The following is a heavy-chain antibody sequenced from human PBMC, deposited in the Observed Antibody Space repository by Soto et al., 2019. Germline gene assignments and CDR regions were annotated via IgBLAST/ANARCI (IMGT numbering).Heavy chain of an antibody. V-gene: IGHV3-23*01. J-gene: IGHJ6*03. D-gene: IGHD2-15*01. CDR3: AKFSDCSGGSCYSGPILRAYYYYYYYMDV. CDR1: GFTFSSYA. Sequence: GGSLRLSCAASGFTFSSYAMSWVRQAPGKGLEWVSAISGSGGSTYYADSVKGRFTISRDNSKNTLYLQMNSLRADDTAVYYWAKFSDCSGGSCYSGPILRAYYYYYYYMDVWGKGTTVTVSS. CDR2: ISGSGGST.